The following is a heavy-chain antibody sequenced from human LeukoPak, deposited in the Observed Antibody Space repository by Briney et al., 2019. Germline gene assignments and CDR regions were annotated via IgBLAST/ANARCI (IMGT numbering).Heavy chain of an antibody. V-gene: IGHV3-23*01. CDR2: ISGSGGST. D-gene: IGHD2-8*01. CDR3: AKDGPRYCTNGVCSTDY. CDR1: GFTYSSYG. J-gene: IGHJ4*02. Sequence: GGTLRLSCAASGFTYSSYGMSWVPQAPGKGREGVSAISGSGGSTYYADSVKGRFTISRDNSKNTLYLQMNSLRAADTAVYYCAKDGPRYCTNGVCSTDYWGQGTLGTVSS.